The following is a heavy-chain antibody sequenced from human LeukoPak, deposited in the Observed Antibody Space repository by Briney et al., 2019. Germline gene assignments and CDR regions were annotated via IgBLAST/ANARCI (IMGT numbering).Heavy chain of an antibody. J-gene: IGHJ4*02. CDR3: ADYDSSGYYPSDY. CDR1: GFTFSSYS. D-gene: IGHD3-22*01. Sequence: GGSLRLSCAASGFTFSSYSMNWVRQAPGKGLEWVSAISGSGGSTYYADSVKGRFTISRDNSKNTLYLQMNSLRAEDTAVYYCADYDSSGYYPSDYWGQGTLVTVSS. CDR2: ISGSGGST. V-gene: IGHV3-23*01.